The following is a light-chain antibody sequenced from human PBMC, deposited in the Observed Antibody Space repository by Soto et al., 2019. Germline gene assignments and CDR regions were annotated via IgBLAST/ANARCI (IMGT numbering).Light chain of an antibody. V-gene: IGKV3-20*01. J-gene: IGKJ4*01. Sequence: EIVLTQSPGTLSLSPGERATLSYRSSQTVRNNYLAWYQQKPGQAPRLLIYDASSRAAGIPDRFSGGGSVTDFSLTISRLEPEDFAVDYCQQFSSYPLTFGGGTKVDIK. CDR1: QTVRNNY. CDR3: QQFSSYPLT. CDR2: DAS.